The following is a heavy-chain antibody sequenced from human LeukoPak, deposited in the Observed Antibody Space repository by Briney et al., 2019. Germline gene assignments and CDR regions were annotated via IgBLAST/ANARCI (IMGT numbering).Heavy chain of an antibody. CDR2: ISGTGANT. J-gene: IGHJ3*02. D-gene: IGHD5-12*01. CDR3: AKAASTKYTGYAFDI. Sequence: GGSLRLSCAASGFTFSSYWMHWVRQAPGKGLEWVSGISGTGANTYYGGSVKGRFTISRDNSKNTLYLQMNSLRAEDTAVYYCAKAASTKYTGYAFDIWGQGTMVTVSS. CDR1: GFTFSSYW. V-gene: IGHV3-23*01.